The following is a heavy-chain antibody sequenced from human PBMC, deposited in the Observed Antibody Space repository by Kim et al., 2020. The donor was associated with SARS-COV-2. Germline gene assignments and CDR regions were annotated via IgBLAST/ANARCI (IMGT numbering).Heavy chain of an antibody. V-gene: IGHV3-11*04. J-gene: IGHJ3*02. Sequence: GGSLRLSCTASGFTFSDYYMTWIRQAPGKGPEWVSYISGGGTIISYTDSVEGRFIISRDNAKNSLYLQMNSLRAEDTAMYYCARDGRLYTGIFVGGFDMWGHGTMVTVSS. D-gene: IGHD1-26*01. CDR2: ISGGGTII. CDR3: ARDGRLYTGIFVGGFDM. CDR1: GFTFSDYY.